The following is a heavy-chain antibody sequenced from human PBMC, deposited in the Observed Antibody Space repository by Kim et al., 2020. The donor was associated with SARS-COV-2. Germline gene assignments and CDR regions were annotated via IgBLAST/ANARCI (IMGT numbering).Heavy chain of an antibody. CDR2: ISYDGSNK. V-gene: IGHV3-33*05. Sequence: GGSLRLSCAASGFTFSSYGMHWVRQAPGKGLEWVAVISYDGSNKYYADSVKGRFTISRDNSKNTLYLQMNSLRAEDTAVYYCARDRLWFGVDYYYYGMDVWGQGTTVTVSS. D-gene: IGHD3-10*01. J-gene: IGHJ6*02. CDR3: ARDRLWFGVDYYYYGMDV. CDR1: GFTFSSYG.